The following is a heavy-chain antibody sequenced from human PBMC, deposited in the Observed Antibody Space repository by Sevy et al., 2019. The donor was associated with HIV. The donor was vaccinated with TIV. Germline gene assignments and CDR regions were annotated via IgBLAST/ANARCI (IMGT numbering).Heavy chain of an antibody. D-gene: IGHD6-13*01. CDR2: ISSSSSYI. CDR3: ARDYFSSSWFEGPHFFIDY. J-gene: IGHJ4*02. CDR1: GLTFSSYS. Sequence: GGSLRLSCAASGLTFSSYSMNWVRQAPGKGLEWVSSISSSSSYIYYADSVKGRFTISRDNAKNSLYLQMNSLRAEDTAVYYCARDYFSSSWFEGPHFFIDYWGQGTLVTVSS. V-gene: IGHV3-21*01.